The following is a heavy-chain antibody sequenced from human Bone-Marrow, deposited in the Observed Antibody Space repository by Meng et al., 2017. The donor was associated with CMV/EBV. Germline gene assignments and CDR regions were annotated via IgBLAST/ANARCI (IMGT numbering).Heavy chain of an antibody. D-gene: IGHD2-21*01. Sequence: SETLSLTCAMYDGAFSGYYWTWIRQPPGKGLEWIGEINHGGSTNYNPSLKSRVTISVDTSKNQFSLKLSSVTAADTAVYYCARREGAPYCGGDCYSGFYYYGMDVWGQGTTVTVS. CDR1: DGAFSGYY. J-gene: IGHJ6*02. CDR3: ARREGAPYCGGDCYSGFYYYGMDV. CDR2: INHGGST. V-gene: IGHV4-34*01.